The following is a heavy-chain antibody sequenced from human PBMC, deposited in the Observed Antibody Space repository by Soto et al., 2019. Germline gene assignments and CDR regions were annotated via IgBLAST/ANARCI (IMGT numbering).Heavy chain of an antibody. V-gene: IGHV5-51*01. D-gene: IGHD2-15*01. CDR1: GYSFTSYW. J-gene: IGHJ6*02. CDR2: IYPGDSDT. Sequence: PGESLKISCKGSGYSFTSYWIGWVRQMPGKGLEWMGIIYPGDSDTRYSPSFQGQVTISADKSISTAYLQWSSLKASDTAMYYCARHCSGGSCPPNYYYGMDVWGQGTTVTVS. CDR3: ARHCSGGSCPPNYYYGMDV.